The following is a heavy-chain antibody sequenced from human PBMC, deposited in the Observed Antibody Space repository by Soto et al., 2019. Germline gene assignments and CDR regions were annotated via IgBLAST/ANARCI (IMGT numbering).Heavy chain of an antibody. J-gene: IGHJ6*02. CDR1: GFTFSSYW. D-gene: IGHD3-3*01. CDR3: ARDDPMGVWSGGSYYYGMDV. CDR2: IKQDGSEK. V-gene: IGHV3-7*05. Sequence: GGSLRLSCAASGFTFSSYWMSWVRQAPGKGLEWVANIKQDGSEKYYVDSVKGRFTISRDNAKNSLYLQMNSLRAEDTAVYYCARDDPMGVWSGGSYYYGMDVWGQGTTVTVSS.